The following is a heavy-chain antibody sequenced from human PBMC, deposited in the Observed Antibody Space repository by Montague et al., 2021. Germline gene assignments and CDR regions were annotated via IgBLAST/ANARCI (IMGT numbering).Heavy chain of an antibody. J-gene: IGHJ3*02. V-gene: IGHV3-53*01. Sequence: SLRLSCAASGFTVSSSYMSWVRQAPGQGLEWVSLIYSSGNTNYADSMKDRFTISRDNSKNMVYLQMNSLRAEDTAVYFCARHFDRSGYRHFDIWGQGTMVTVSS. CDR3: ARHFDRSGYRHFDI. CDR2: IYSSGNT. CDR1: GFTVSSSY. D-gene: IGHD3-22*01.